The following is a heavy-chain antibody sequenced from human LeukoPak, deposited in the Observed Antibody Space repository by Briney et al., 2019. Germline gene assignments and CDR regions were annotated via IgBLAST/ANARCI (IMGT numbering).Heavy chain of an antibody. J-gene: IGHJ4*02. CDR2: LYNTGNT. CDR3: ARLTPAAGRLYFVD. D-gene: IGHD6-13*01. V-gene: IGHV3-53*01. CDR1: GFTVTSNY. Sequence: PGGSLRLSCAASGFTVTSNYLSWVRQAPGRGLEWVSTLYNTGNTYYANSVKGRFSISRDNSKNTLFLQMNSLRAEGTAVYYCARLTPAAGRLYFVDWGPGTLVTVSS.